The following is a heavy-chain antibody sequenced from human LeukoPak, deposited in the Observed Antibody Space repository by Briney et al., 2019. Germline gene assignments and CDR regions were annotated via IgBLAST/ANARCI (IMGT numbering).Heavy chain of an antibody. J-gene: IGHJ4*02. CDR2: IRYDGSNK. D-gene: IGHD2-2*01. CDR1: GFTFSSYG. CDR3: AHGAMYQLDY. V-gene: IGHV3-30*02. Sequence: GGSLRLSCAASGFTFSSYGMHWVRQAPGKGLEWVAFIRYDGSNKYYADSVKGRFTISGDNSKNTLFLQMNSLRAEDTAVYYCAHGAMYQLDYWGQGTLVTVSS.